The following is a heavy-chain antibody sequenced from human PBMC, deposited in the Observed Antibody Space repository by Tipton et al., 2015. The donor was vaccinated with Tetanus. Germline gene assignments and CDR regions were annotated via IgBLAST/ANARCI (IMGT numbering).Heavy chain of an antibody. D-gene: IGHD2-21*02. CDR1: GGTFNSYA. CDR2: IIPIFGTA. V-gene: IGHV1-69*01. J-gene: IGHJ3*02. CDR3: AGASCRGDCLHAFDI. Sequence: QLVQSGAEVKKPGSSVKVSCKASGGTFNSYAISWVRQAPGQGLEWMGGIIPIFGTANYAQKFQGRVTITADESTSTAYMELSSLGSEDPAVYYCAGASCRGDCLHAFDIWGQGTMVTVSS.